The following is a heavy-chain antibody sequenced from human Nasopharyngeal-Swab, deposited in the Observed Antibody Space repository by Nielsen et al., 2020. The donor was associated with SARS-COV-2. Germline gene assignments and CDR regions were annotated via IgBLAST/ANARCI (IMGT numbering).Heavy chain of an antibody. CDR3: ARSYSSGWYGGYFDY. J-gene: IGHJ4*02. D-gene: IGHD6-19*01. V-gene: IGHV2-70*11. CDR1: GFSLSTSGMW. CDR2: IDWDDDK. Sequence: GPTLVKPTQTYTLTCTFSGFSLSTSGMWVSWIRQPPGKALEWLARIDWDDDKYYSTSLKTRLTISKDTSKNQVVLTMTNMDPVDTATYYCARSYSSGWYGGYFDYWGQGTLVTVSS.